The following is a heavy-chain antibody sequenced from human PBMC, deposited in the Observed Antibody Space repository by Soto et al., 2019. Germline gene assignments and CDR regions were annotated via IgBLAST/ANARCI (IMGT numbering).Heavy chain of an antibody. V-gene: IGHV3-23*01. Sequence: EVQFLESGGGLVQPGGSPRLSCTASRLTFSNFAVTWVRQAPGKGLEWVSSISGNGGGTHYADSLKGRFTISRDNSKNTVYLQMNSLGAEDTAVYHCAKDPNGDHLGAFDALGQGTLVTVSS. J-gene: IGHJ3*01. CDR1: RLTFSNFA. CDR2: ISGNGGGT. D-gene: IGHD4-17*01. CDR3: AKDPNGDHLGAFDA.